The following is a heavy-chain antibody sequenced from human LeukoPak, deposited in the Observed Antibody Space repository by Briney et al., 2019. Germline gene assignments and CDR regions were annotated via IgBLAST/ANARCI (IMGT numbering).Heavy chain of an antibody. CDR2: IYYSGST. D-gene: IGHD6-6*01. Sequence: SETLSLTCTVSGGSISSGDYYWSWIRQPPGKGLEWIGYIYYSGSTYYNPSLKSRVTISVDTSKNQFSLKLSSVTAADTAVYYCARVPFSRTFDYWGQGTLVTASS. CDR1: GGSISSGDYY. J-gene: IGHJ4*02. V-gene: IGHV4-30-4*08. CDR3: ARVPFSRTFDY.